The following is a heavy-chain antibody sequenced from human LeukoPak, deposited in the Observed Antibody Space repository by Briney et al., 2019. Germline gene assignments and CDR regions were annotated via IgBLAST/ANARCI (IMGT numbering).Heavy chain of an antibody. V-gene: IGHV1-18*01. J-gene: IGHJ4*02. CDR1: GGTFSSYT. CDR2: ISAYNGNT. CDR3: ARDFNDFWSGYYGWGDY. D-gene: IGHD3-3*01. Sequence: GASVKVSCKASGGTFSSYTISWVRQAPGQGLEWMGWISAYNGNTNYAQKLQGRVTMTTDTSTSTAYMELRSLRSDDTAVYYCARDFNDFWSGYYGWGDYWGQGTLVTVSS.